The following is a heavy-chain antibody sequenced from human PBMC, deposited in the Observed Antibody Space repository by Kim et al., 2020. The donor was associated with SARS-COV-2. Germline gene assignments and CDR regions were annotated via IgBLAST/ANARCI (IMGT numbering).Heavy chain of an antibody. Sequence: GESLKISCEGSGDSFSSYRIAWVRQMPGKSLEWMGIIYPGDSDTRYSPSFQGHVTISVDKSITTAYLQWSSLKASDSGMYYCARSARGSYGPGTYSSCFYYGRAVWGQVTTVIVSS. J-gene: IGHJ6*02. V-gene: IGHV5-51*01. CDR2: IYPGDSDT. CDR3: ARSARGSYGPGTYSSCFYYGRAV. CDR1: GDSFSSYR. D-gene: IGHD3-16*01.